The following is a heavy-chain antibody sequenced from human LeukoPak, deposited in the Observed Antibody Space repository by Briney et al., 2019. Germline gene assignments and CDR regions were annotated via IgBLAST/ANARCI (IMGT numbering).Heavy chain of an antibody. D-gene: IGHD3-3*01. Sequence: GGSLRLSCAASGFTFSSYGMHWVRQAPGKGLEWVAVISYDGSNKYYADSVKGRFTISRDNSKNTLYLQMNSLRAEDTAVYYCAKDGLRDFWSGYFSPRGSYGMDVWGQGTTVTVSS. CDR3: AKDGLRDFWSGYFSPRGSYGMDV. V-gene: IGHV3-30*18. CDR2: ISYDGSNK. CDR1: GFTFSSYG. J-gene: IGHJ6*02.